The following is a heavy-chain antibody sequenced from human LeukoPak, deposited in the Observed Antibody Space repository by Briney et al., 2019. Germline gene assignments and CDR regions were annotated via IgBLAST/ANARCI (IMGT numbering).Heavy chain of an antibody. D-gene: IGHD1-7*01. V-gene: IGHV3-15*01. CDR2: IKSKTNGGTT. CDR3: TRRSIAPTTTEDY. CDR1: GFTFSNAY. Sequence: GGSLRLSCAASGFTFSNAYMSWVRQAPGKGLEWVGLIKSKTNGGTTEYAAPVKGRFTISRDDSKNTLYLQMNSLQTEDTAVYYCTRRSIAPTTTEDYWGQGTLVTVSS. J-gene: IGHJ4*02.